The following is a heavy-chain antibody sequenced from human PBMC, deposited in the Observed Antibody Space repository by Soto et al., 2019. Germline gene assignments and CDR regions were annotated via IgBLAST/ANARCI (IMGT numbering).Heavy chain of an antibody. Sequence: SETLSLTCAVYGVSFSGYYWGWFRQPPGKWLEWIGEVKHSGNINYNPSLKTRLTVSVDTSKNQFSLKLSSMTAADTAMYYCARGSHFDFSSGYADSFDVWGQGTMVTVSS. D-gene: IGHD3-3*01. J-gene: IGHJ3*01. CDR1: GVSFSGYY. CDR2: VKHSGNI. CDR3: ARGSHFDFSSGYADSFDV. V-gene: IGHV4-34*01.